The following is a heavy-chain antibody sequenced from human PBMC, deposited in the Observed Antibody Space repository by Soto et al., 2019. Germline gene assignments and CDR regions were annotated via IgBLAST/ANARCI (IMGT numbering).Heavy chain of an antibody. V-gene: IGHV5-51*01. CDR2: IYPGDSDT. CDR3: ARTAAAGKNYYGIDV. J-gene: IGHJ6*02. D-gene: IGHD6-13*01. Sequence: GESLKISCKGSGYSFIDYWIGWVRQMPGKGLEWMGTIYPGDSDTRYSPSFQGQVTISADKSISTAYLQWSSLKASDTAMYYCARTAAAGKNYYGIDVWGQGTTVTVSS. CDR1: GYSFIDYW.